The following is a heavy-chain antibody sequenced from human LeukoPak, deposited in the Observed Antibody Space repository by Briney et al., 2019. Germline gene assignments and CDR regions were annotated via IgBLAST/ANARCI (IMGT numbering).Heavy chain of an antibody. CDR3: AADSSGYYRFDY. J-gene: IGHJ4*02. V-gene: IGHV3-21*01. D-gene: IGHD3-22*01. CDR2: ISSSSSYI. CDR1: GFTFSSYS. Sequence: GGSLRLSCAASGFTFSSYSMNWVRQAPGKGLEWVSSISSSSSYIYYADSVKGRFTISRDNSKNTLYLQTNSLRAEDTAVYYCAADSSGYYRFDYWGQGTLVTVSS.